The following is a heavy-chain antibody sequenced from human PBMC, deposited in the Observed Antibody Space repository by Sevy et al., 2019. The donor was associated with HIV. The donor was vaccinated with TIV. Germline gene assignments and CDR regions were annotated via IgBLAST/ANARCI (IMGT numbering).Heavy chain of an antibody. CDR1: GVSVSSDTYY. J-gene: IGHJ4*02. V-gene: IGHV4-61*01. CDR3: AREPYFFDKSGYYWDY. CDR2: VYHTGST. D-gene: IGHD3-22*01. Sequence: SLTCAVSGVSVSSDTYYWSWIRQPPGKGLEWIGYVYHTGSTNYSPSFKSRVTISVDTSKNQFSLRLFSVAAADTAVYYCAREPYFFDKSGYYWDYWGQGALVTVSS.